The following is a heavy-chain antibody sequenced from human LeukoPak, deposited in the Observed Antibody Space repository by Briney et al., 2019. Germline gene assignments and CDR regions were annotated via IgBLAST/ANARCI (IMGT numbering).Heavy chain of an antibody. CDR1: GGSISSGSDY. J-gene: IGHJ4*02. V-gene: IGHV4-61*02. CDR3: ARAYCDILTGYYPFDY. Sequence: SQTLSLTCTDSGGSISSGSDYWSWIRQPAGRGLEWIGLVYTNGSTNYNPSLKSGVTISVVTSKNHFSLKLISVNAANTAVYYCARAYCDILTGYYPFDYWGQGTLVTVTS. D-gene: IGHD3-9*01. CDR2: VYTNGST.